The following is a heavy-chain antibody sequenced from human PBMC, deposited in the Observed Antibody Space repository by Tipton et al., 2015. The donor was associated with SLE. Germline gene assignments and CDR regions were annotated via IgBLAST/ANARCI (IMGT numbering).Heavy chain of an antibody. J-gene: IGHJ4*02. V-gene: IGHV4-34*01. CDR2: INHSGST. CDR1: GGSISSHY. D-gene: IGHD3-16*02. Sequence: TLSLTCTVSGGSISSHYWSWIRQPPGKGLEWIGEINHSGSTNYNPSLKSRVTISVDTSKNQFSLKLSSVTAADTAVYYCARGPDYDYVWGSYRGFDYWGQGTLVTVSS. CDR3: ARGPDYDYVWGSYRGFDY.